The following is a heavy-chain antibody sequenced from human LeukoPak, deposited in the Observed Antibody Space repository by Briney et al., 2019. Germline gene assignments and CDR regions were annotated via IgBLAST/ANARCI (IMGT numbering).Heavy chain of an antibody. CDR2: IYHSGST. CDR3: ARGPDDAFDI. CDR1: GYTISSGYF. J-gene: IGHJ3*02. Sequence: SETLSLTCSVSGYTISSGYFWGWIRQPPGKGLEWIGTIYHSGSTYYNPSLKSRVTISVDTSKNQFSLKLSSVTAADTAVYYCARGPDDAFDIWGQGTMVTVSS. V-gene: IGHV4-38-2*02.